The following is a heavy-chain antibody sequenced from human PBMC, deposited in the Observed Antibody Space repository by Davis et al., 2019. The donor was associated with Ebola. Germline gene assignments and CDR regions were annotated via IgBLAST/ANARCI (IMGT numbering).Heavy chain of an antibody. D-gene: IGHD4-17*01. J-gene: IGHJ4*02. CDR1: GYTFTDYY. Sequence: AASVKVPCKASGYTFTDYYMHWVRQAPGQGLEWVGRINPNSCGTNYAQRFQGRVTMTRDTSISTAYMELRRLRSDDTAVYYCTRDDTVPFDYWGQGTLVTVSS. V-gene: IGHV1-2*06. CDR2: INPNSCGT. CDR3: TRDDTVPFDY.